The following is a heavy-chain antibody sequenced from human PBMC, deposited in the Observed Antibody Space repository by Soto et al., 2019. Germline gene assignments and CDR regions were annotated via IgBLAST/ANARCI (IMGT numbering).Heavy chain of an antibody. CDR2: IYHSGST. CDR3: ARSQRVFGVVVWGPGAFDI. D-gene: IGHD3-3*01. V-gene: IGHV4-4*02. CDR1: SGSISSSNW. J-gene: IGHJ3*02. Sequence: SETLSLTCAVSSGSISSSNWWSWIRQPPGKGLEWIGEIYHSGSTNYNPSLKSRVTISVDKSKNQFSLKLSSVTAADTAVYYCARSQRVFGVVVWGPGAFDIWGQGTMVTVSS.